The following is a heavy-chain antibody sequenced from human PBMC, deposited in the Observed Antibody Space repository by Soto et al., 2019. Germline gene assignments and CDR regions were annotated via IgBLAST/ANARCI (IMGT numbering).Heavy chain of an antibody. V-gene: IGHV3-33*01. CDR1: GFTFSSYG. J-gene: IGHJ6*02. D-gene: IGHD5-12*01. Sequence: QVQLVESGGGVVQPGGSLRLSCAVSGFTFSSYGMHWVRQAPGKGLEWVALTWYDGGNKYYADSVKGRFSISRDNSKNMLYLQMNSLRDEDTAVYYCVRASGYNGYDYVYYYGMDVWAQGTTVTVSS. CDR2: TWYDGGNK. CDR3: VRASGYNGYDYVYYYGMDV.